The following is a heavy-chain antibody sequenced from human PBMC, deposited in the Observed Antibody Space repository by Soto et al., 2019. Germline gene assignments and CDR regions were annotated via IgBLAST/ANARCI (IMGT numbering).Heavy chain of an antibody. J-gene: IGHJ6*03. CDR3: ARVPWGYYYYYYMDV. V-gene: IGHV4-34*01. CDR1: GGSFSGYY. CDR2: INHSGST. Sequence: SETLSLTCAVYGGSFSGYYWSWIRQPPGKGLEWIGEINHSGSTNYNPSLKSRVTISVDTSKNQFSLKLSSVTAADTAVYYCARVPWGYYYYYYMDVWGKGTTVTVSS. D-gene: IGHD3-16*01.